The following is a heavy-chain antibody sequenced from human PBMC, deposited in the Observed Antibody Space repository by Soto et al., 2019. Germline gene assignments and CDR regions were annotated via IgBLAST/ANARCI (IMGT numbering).Heavy chain of an antibody. CDR3: AKVVVVAATAHYGMDV. Sequence: HPGGSLRLSCAASGFTFSSYGMHWVRQAPGKGLEWVAVISYDGSNKYYADSVKGRFTISRDNSKNTLYLQMNSLRAEDTAVYYCAKVVVVAATAHYGMDVWGQGTTVTVSS. CDR1: GFTFSSYG. V-gene: IGHV3-30*18. CDR2: ISYDGSNK. D-gene: IGHD2-15*01. J-gene: IGHJ6*02.